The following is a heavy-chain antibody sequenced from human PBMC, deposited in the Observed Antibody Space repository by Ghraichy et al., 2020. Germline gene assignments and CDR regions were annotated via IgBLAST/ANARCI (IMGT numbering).Heavy chain of an antibody. CDR1: GFTFSSYS. D-gene: IGHD6-13*01. V-gene: IGHV3-21*01. Sequence: GGSLRLSCAASGFTFSSYSMNWVRQAPGKGLEWVSSISSSSSYIYYADSVKGRFTISRDNAKNSLYLQMNSLRAEDTAVYYCARDLSAGNKREYYYYMDVWGKGTTVTVSS. CDR3: ARDLSAGNKREYYYYMDV. J-gene: IGHJ6*03. CDR2: ISSSSSYI.